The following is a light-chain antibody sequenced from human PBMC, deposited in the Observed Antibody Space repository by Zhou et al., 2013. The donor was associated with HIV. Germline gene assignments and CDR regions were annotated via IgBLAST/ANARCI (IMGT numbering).Light chain of an antibody. J-gene: IGKJ1*01. V-gene: IGKV3-20*01. CDR1: QSIDSGH. CDR3: QQYDSSLWT. Sequence: EIVLTQSPGTLSLSPGERATLSCRASQSIDSGHLAWYQQRPGQTPRLLFSDASTRAAGIPDRFSGSGSETVFTLTISRLEPEDSAVYYCQQYDSSLWTFGQGTKVEIK. CDR2: DAS.